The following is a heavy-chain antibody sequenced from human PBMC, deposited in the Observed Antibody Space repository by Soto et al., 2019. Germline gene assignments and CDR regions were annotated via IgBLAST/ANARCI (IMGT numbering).Heavy chain of an antibody. V-gene: IGHV3-33*01. CDR3: ARYVSSRYNNWIDP. Sequence: QVQLVESGGGVVQPGRSLRLSCAASGFTFSSYGMHWVRQAPGKGLEWVAVIWYDGGEKYYADSVKGRFTISRDNSKNTLYLQRNSLSAEDTAVYYCARYVSSRYNNWIDPWGQGTLVTVSS. D-gene: IGHD6-13*01. J-gene: IGHJ5*02. CDR1: GFTFSSYG. CDR2: IWYDGGEK.